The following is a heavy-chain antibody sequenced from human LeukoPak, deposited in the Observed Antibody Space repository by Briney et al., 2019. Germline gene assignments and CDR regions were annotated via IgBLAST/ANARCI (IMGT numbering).Heavy chain of an antibody. D-gene: IGHD6-13*01. CDR3: ARDPAPAAAATAGWFDP. Sequence: SETLSLTCTVSGGSISSYYWSWIRQPPGKGLEWIGYIYYSGSTNYNPSLKSRVTISVDTSKNQFSLKLSSVTAVDTAVYYRARDPAPAAAATAGWFDPWGQGTLVTVSS. CDR2: IYYSGST. J-gene: IGHJ5*02. CDR1: GGSISSYY. V-gene: IGHV4-59*01.